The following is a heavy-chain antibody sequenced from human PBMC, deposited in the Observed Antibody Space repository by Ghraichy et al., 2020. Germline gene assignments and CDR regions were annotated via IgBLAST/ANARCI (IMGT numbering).Heavy chain of an antibody. V-gene: IGHV4-39*01. CDR1: GGSISSSSYY. CDR3: ASMTTNWFDP. CDR2: IYHRRST. J-gene: IGHJ5*02. Sequence: SQTLSLTCTVSGGSISSSSYYSAWIRHSRGKGMEFIGSIYHRRSTYYNPSLKGPITISEDTSKNQISLKLTSVTAADTAVYYCASMTTNWFDPWGQGTLVTVSS. D-gene: IGHD4-17*01.